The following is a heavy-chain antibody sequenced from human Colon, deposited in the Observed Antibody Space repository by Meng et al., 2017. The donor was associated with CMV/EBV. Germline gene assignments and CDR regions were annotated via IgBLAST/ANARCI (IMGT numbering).Heavy chain of an antibody. V-gene: IGHV3-33*01. D-gene: IGHD6-25*01. J-gene: IGHJ4*02. CDR1: GITIQSHG. Sequence: GESLKISCGVSGITIQSHGLHWVRQAPGKGLEWVATISSDGTEKSYADSVKGRFIISRDNSKNTQLLEMNSLKDEGTALYFCATGGGTQAAALGVFDFWGRGTLVTVSS. CDR2: ISSDGTEK. CDR3: ATGGGTQAAALGVFDF.